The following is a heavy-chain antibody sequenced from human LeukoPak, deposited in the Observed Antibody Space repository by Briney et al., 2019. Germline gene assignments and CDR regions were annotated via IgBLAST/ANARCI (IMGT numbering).Heavy chain of an antibody. CDR3: AKPGGGSSIGY. J-gene: IGHJ4*02. V-gene: IGHV3-30*02. D-gene: IGHD6-6*01. CDR2: VWYDETNK. Sequence: GGSLRLSWAASGFTFSSYGMHWVRQAPDRGLEWVAFVWYDETNKYYADSVKGRFTISRDNSKNTLYLQMNSLGADDTAVYYCAKPGGGSSIGYWGQGTPVTVFS. CDR1: GFTFSSYG.